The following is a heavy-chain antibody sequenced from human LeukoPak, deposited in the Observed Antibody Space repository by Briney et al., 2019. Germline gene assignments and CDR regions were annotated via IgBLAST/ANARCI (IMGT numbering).Heavy chain of an antibody. D-gene: IGHD5-18*01. CDR1: GFTVSSNY. V-gene: IGHV3-53*01. CDR3: ARTPQYWAGDTSYFDY. J-gene: IGHJ4*02. CDR2: IYIGGST. Sequence: GGSLRLSCAASGFTVSSNYMSWVRQAPGKGLEWVSVIYIGGSTYYADSVKGRFTISRDNSKNTLYLQMNSLRAEDTAVYYCARTPQYWAGDTSYFDYWGQGTLVTVSS.